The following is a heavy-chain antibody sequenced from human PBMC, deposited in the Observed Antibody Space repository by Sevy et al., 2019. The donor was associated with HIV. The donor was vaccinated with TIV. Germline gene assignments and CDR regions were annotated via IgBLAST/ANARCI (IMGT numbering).Heavy chain of an antibody. CDR1: GFTFNYFN. CDR3: ARNRDYYDSSGFSY. Sequence: GGSLRLSCAASGFTFNYFNMNWVRQAPGKGLEWVSSISSGSSYIKYADSVQGRFTISRDNAKSSLYLQMNSLSAEDMAVYYCARNRDYYDSSGFSYWGQGTQVTVSS. V-gene: IGHV3-21*06. CDR2: ISSGSSYI. J-gene: IGHJ4*02. D-gene: IGHD3-22*01.